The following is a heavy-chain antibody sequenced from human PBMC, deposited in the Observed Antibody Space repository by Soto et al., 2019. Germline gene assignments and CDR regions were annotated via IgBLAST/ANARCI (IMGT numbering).Heavy chain of an antibody. V-gene: IGHV4-4*07. Sequence: ETLSLTCTVSGASISGFYWSWIRKSAGKGLEWIGRIYDTGTTDYNPSLKSRVMMSVDTSKKQFSLKLRSVTAADTAVYYCVRDGTKTLRDWFDPWGQGISVTVSS. CDR2: IYDTGTT. D-gene: IGHD1-1*01. J-gene: IGHJ5*02. CDR3: VRDGTKTLRDWFDP. CDR1: GASISGFY.